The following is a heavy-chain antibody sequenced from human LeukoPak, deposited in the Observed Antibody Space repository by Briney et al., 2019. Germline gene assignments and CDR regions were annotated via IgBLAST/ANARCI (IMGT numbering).Heavy chain of an antibody. Sequence: GGSLRLSCAASEFSVGSNYMTWVRQAPGKGLEWVSAISGSGGSTYYADSVKGRFTISRDNSKNTLYLQMNSLRAEDTAVYYCAPTPSISYYYYMDVWGKGTTVTVSS. CDR2: ISGSGGST. V-gene: IGHV3-23*01. CDR3: APTPSISYYYYMDV. CDR1: EFSVGSNY. J-gene: IGHJ6*03. D-gene: IGHD2-15*01.